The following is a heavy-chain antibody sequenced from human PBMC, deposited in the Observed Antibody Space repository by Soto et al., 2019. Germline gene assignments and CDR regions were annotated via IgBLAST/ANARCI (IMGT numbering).Heavy chain of an antibody. Sequence: SVKVSCKASGGTFSSYAISWVRQAPGQGLEWMGGIIPIFGTANYAQKFQGRVTITADESTSTAYMELSSLRSEDTAVYYCARVSNLYNWFDPWGQGTLVTVSS. CDR2: IIPIFGTA. CDR3: ARVSNLYNWFDP. J-gene: IGHJ5*02. V-gene: IGHV1-69*13. CDR1: GGTFSSYA.